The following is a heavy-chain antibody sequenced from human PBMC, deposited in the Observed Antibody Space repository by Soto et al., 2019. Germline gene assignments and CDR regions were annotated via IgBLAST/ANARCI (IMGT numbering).Heavy chain of an antibody. CDR2: IYYSGST. D-gene: IGHD4-4*01. Sequence: TSETLSLTCTVSGGSISSGGYYWSWIRQHPGKGLEWIGYIYYSGSTYYNPSLKSRVTISVDTSKNQFSLKLSSVTAADTAVYYCARQGTTMILDYFDYWGQGTLVTVSS. CDR3: ARQGTTMILDYFDY. J-gene: IGHJ4*02. V-gene: IGHV4-31*03. CDR1: GGSISSGGYY.